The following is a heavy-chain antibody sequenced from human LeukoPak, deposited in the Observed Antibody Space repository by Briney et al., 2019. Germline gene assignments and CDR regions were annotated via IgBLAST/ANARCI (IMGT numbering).Heavy chain of an antibody. D-gene: IGHD3-3*01. CDR2: INPSGGAT. Sequence: ASVKVSCKASGYTFSSYYFHWVRQAPGQGLEWMGLINPSGGATMFAQNFRGRVAMTRDMSTATVFMELSSLRSDDTAVYFCARNCYDTAGHFGYWGQGTLVTVSS. V-gene: IGHV1-46*01. J-gene: IGHJ4*02. CDR3: ARNCYDTAGHFGY. CDR1: GYTFSSYY.